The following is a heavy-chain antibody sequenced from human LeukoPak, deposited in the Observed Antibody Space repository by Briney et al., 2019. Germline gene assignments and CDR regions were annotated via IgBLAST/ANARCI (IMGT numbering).Heavy chain of an antibody. Sequence: ASVKVSCKASGYTVTSYGISWVRQAPGQGLEWMGWISAYNGNTNYAQKLQGRVTMTTDTSTSTAYMELRSLRSDDTAVYYCARDYDFWSGYSNSDYWGQGTLVTVSS. J-gene: IGHJ4*02. V-gene: IGHV1-18*01. CDR2: ISAYNGNT. CDR3: ARDYDFWSGYSNSDY. CDR1: GYTVTSYG. D-gene: IGHD3-3*01.